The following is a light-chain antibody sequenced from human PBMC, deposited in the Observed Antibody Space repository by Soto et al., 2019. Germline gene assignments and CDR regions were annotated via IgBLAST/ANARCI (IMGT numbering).Light chain of an antibody. CDR2: DAS. J-gene: IGKJ3*01. V-gene: IGKV1-33*01. CDR3: QQYDNLLRN. CDR1: QDISNY. Sequence: DIQMTQSPSSLSASVGDRVTITCQASQDISNYLNWYQQKPGKAPKLLIYDASNLETGVPSRFSGSGSGTDFTFTISSLQPEDIATYYCQQYDNLLRNFGPGTKVDIK.